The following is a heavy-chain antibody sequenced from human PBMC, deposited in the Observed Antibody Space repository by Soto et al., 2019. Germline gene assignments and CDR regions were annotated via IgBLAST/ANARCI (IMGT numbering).Heavy chain of an antibody. Sequence: GGSLGLGCAASGFTFSCDAMSWVRQAPGRGLESVSIIECGSHSTSYADSVKGRFTISRDYSKNTLFLQMNSLRAENTAVYNSAKNRGVAYIIEAASYTSGMDVWGQGTTVTVSS. CDR2: IECGSHST. CDR1: GFTFSCDA. D-gene: IGHD3-10*01. J-gene: IGHJ6*01. V-gene: IGHV3-23*01. CDR3: AKNRGVAYIIEAASYTSGMDV.